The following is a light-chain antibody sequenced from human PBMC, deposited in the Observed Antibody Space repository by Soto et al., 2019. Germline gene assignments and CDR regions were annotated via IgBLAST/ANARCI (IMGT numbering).Light chain of an antibody. CDR1: HIVNTN. CDR3: HQRSSWPIT. CDR2: DAF. J-gene: IGKJ5*01. Sequence: IVLTQSAGTLSLSPGKRAILSCRASHIVNTNLAWYQEKPGQAPRLLIYDAFNRATGIPARFSGSGSGTDFTLTISSLEPEEIAVYFCHQRSSWPITFGQGTRLEIK. V-gene: IGKV3-11*01.